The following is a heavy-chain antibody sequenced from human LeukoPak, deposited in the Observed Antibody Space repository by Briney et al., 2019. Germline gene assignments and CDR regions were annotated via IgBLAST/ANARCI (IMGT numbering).Heavy chain of an antibody. CDR1: GFTFGDYA. V-gene: IGHV3-49*04. CDR2: IRSKAYGGTT. CDR3: TRDLTYYDILTGYYNRGIDAFDI. Sequence: GGSLRLSCTASGFTFGDYAMSWVRQAPGKGLEWVGFIRSKAYGGTTEYAASVKGRFTISRDDSKSIAYLQMNSLKTEDTAVYYCTRDLTYYDILTGYYNRGIDAFDIWGQGTMVTVSS. J-gene: IGHJ3*02. D-gene: IGHD3-9*01.